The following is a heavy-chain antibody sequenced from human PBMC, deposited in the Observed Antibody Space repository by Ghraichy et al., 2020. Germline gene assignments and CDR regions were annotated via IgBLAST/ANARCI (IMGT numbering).Heavy chain of an antibody. CDR1: GDTFTSHV. CDR2: ISAYNGNT. D-gene: IGHD3-10*01. J-gene: IGHJ5*02. V-gene: IGHV1-18*01. CDR3: AGGVLLWFRELLYWFDP. Sequence: ASVKVSCKTSGDTFTSHVMNWERQSPRQRLERMGWISAYNGNTNYAQKLQGRVTMTTDTSTSTAYMELRSLRSDDTAVYYCAGGVLLWFRELLYWFDPWGQ.